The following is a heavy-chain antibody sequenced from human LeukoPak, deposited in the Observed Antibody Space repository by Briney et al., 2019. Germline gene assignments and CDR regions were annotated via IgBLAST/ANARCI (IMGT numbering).Heavy chain of an antibody. D-gene: IGHD3-22*01. CDR1: GGSIGSYY. Sequence: SETLSLTCTVSGGSIGSYYWSWIRQPPGKGLEWIGYIYYSGSTKYNPSLKSRVTMSVDTSKNQFSLKLSSVTAADTAVYYCARAQSGGSGYYYDYFDYWGQGTLVTVSS. V-gene: IGHV4-59*08. J-gene: IGHJ4*02. CDR2: IYYSGST. CDR3: ARAQSGGSGYYYDYFDY.